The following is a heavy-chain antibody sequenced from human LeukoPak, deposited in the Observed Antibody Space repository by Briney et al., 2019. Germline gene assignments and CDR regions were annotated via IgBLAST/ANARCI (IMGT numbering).Heavy chain of an antibody. CDR1: GFTFSSYW. V-gene: IGHV3-7*01. D-gene: IGHD1-26*01. J-gene: IGHJ4*02. Sequence: GSLRLSCAASGFTFSSYWMAWVREAPGKGLEWVANIKGDESARHQADSVKGRFTISRDNTRNSLYLQMTNLRGDDTAVYYCARDVVGSLDYWGQGTLVTVSS. CDR2: IKGDESAR. CDR3: ARDVVGSLDY.